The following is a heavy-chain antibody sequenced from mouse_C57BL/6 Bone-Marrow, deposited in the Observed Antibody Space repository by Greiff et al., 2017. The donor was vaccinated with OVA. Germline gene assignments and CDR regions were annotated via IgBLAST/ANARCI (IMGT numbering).Heavy chain of an antibody. V-gene: IGHV1-76*01. CDR2: IYPGSGNT. CDR1: GYTFTDYY. D-gene: IGHD2-2*01. CDR3: ARGVYYGYDGDFDY. J-gene: IGHJ2*01. Sequence: QVQLQQSGAELVRPGASVKLSCKASGYTFTDYYINWVKQRPGQGLEWIARIYPGSGNTYYNEKFKGKATLTAEKSSSTAYMQLSSLTSEDSAVYFCARGVYYGYDGDFDYGGKGTTLTVSS.